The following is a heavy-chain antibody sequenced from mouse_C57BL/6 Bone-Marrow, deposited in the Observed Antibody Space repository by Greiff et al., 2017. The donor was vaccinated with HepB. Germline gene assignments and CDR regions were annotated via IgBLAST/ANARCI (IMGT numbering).Heavy chain of an antibody. D-gene: IGHD2-12*01. J-gene: IGHJ4*01. CDR1: GYTFTSYW. V-gene: IGHV1-69*01. Sequence: QVQLQQPGAELVMPGASVKLSCKASGYTFTSYWMHWVKQRPGQGLEWIGEIDPSDSYTNYNQKFKGKSTLTVDKSSSTAYMQLSSLTSEDSAVYYCARREIYYSPYYYAMDYWGQGTSVTVSS. CDR3: ARREIYYSPYYYAMDY. CDR2: IDPSDSYT.